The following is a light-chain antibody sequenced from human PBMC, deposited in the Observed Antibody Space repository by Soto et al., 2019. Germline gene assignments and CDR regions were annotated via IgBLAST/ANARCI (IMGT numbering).Light chain of an antibody. V-gene: IGKV3-11*01. Sequence: EIVNTQSPATLFVSPGERDTLSCRASQSVSSYLAWYQQQPGQAPRLLIYDASNRATGIPHRFSGSGSGTDFTLTISRLEHEDFAVYYCQKRSNWPPWTFGQGTKVDIK. J-gene: IGKJ1*01. CDR1: QSVSSY. CDR2: DAS. CDR3: QKRSNWPPWT.